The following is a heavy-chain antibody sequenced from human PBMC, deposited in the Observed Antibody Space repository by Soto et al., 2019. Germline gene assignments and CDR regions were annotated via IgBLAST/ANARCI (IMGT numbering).Heavy chain of an antibody. Sequence: QVQLVQSGSEVKKPGASVNVSCKASGYTFTSYGIIWVRQAPGQGREWMGWLSAYNGNTNYAQKLQGRVTMTTDTSTSTAYVELRSMRSDDTAVYYCARGRGYYGDYSGRAFDIWGQGTMVTVSS. J-gene: IGHJ3*02. D-gene: IGHD4-17*01. V-gene: IGHV1-18*01. CDR2: LSAYNGNT. CDR3: ARGRGYYGDYSGRAFDI. CDR1: GYTFTSYG.